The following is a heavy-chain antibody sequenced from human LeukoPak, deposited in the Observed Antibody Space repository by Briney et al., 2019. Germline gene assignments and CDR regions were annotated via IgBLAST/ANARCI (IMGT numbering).Heavy chain of an antibody. Sequence: ASVKLSCKPSGYTFTTYYMHWVRQSPGHGLEWRGIINPSGGSKSYVQKFQGRVTMTRDMSTSTVYMELSSLRSEDTAVYYCARANSYGSLVRFDPWGQGTLVTVSS. J-gene: IGHJ5*02. CDR3: ARANSYGSLVRFDP. CDR2: INPSGGSK. D-gene: IGHD5-18*01. CDR1: GYTFTTYY. V-gene: IGHV1-46*01.